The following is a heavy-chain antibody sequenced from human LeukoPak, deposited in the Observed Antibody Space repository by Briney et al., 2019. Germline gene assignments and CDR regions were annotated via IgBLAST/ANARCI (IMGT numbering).Heavy chain of an antibody. Sequence: GASVKVSCKASGYTFTGYYMHWVRRAPGQGLEWMGWINPNSGGTNYAQKFQGRVTMTRDTSITTTYMELSRLRSDDTAVYYCATPPVGFLRYYYYLDVWGKGTTITVSS. D-gene: IGHD2/OR15-2a*01. CDR2: INPNSGGT. CDR3: ATPPVGFLRYYYYLDV. J-gene: IGHJ6*03. V-gene: IGHV1-2*02. CDR1: GYTFTGYY.